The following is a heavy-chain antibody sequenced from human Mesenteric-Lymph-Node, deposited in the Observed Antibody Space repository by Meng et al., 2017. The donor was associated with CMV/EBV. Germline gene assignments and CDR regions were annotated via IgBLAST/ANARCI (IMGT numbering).Heavy chain of an antibody. CDR3: LRSPATTIYSSTWPDY. D-gene: IGHD6-13*01. V-gene: IGHV1-18*01. J-gene: IGHJ4*02. Sequence: GYTFTSYGIPWVRQAPGQGLEWMGWISAYNGNTNYAQKLQDRVTLTTDTSTTTAYMELRSLRSDDTAVYYCLRSPATTIYSSTWPDYWGQGTLVTVSS. CDR1: GYTFTSYG. CDR2: ISAYNGNT.